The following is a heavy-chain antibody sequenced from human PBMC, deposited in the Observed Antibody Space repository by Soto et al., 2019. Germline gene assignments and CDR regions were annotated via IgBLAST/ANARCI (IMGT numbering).Heavy chain of an antibody. CDR1: GFIFDTYA. D-gene: IGHD2-8*01. J-gene: IGHJ4*02. Sequence: PGGSLRLSCVASGFIFDTYAMSWVRQAPGKWLEWVSAISGSGGTTYYADSVKGRLTISRDNSKNILYLQLNSLRVEDTAVYYCAKGRGRFKSGVQKTFDSWGQGXLVTVSS. CDR3: AKGRGRFKSGVQKTFDS. CDR2: ISGSGGTT. V-gene: IGHV3-23*01.